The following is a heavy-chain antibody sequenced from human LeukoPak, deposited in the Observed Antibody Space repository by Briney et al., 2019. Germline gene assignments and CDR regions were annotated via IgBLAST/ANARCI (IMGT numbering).Heavy chain of an antibody. V-gene: IGHV3-23*01. D-gene: IGHD3-22*01. Sequence: PGGSLRLSCAASGFTFSSFSMSWVRQAPGKGLEWVSAISGSGGSTYYADSVKGRFTISRDNSKNTLYLQMNSLRAEDTAVYYCARADYGSSGSFDYWGQGTLVTVSS. CDR2: ISGSGGST. CDR3: ARADYGSSGSFDY. CDR1: GFTFSSFS. J-gene: IGHJ4*02.